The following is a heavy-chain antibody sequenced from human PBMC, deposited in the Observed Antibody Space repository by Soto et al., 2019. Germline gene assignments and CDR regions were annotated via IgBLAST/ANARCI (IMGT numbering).Heavy chain of an antibody. CDR1: GYSFTIYC. D-gene: IGHD1-26*01. Sequence: GESLKISCNGSGYSFTIYCIGLVLQMPGKGLEWMGIIYPGDSDTRYSPSFQGQVTISADKSISTAYLQWSSLKASDTAMYYCARQWELPRSDYYYYGMDVWGQGTTVTVSS. CDR3: ARQWELPRSDYYYYGMDV. CDR2: IYPGDSDT. V-gene: IGHV5-51*01. J-gene: IGHJ6*02.